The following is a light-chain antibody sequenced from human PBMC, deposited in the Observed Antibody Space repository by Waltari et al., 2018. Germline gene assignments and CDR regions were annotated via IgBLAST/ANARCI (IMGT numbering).Light chain of an antibody. J-gene: IGLJ1*01. CDR3: QAWDSSSDSYV. Sequence: SYELNQPPSVSVYAGHTASIPCSGDKLGHKFVCGFQQRPGQSPVLVIYQDKKRRSGIPERFSGSNSGNTATLTISGTQPLDEADYYCQAWDSSSDSYVFGSGTKVTV. V-gene: IGLV3-1*01. CDR1: KLGHKF. CDR2: QDK.